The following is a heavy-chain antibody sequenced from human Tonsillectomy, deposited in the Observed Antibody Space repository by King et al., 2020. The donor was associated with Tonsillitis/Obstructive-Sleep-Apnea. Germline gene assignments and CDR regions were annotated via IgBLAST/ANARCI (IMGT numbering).Heavy chain of an antibody. J-gene: IGHJ4*02. V-gene: IGHV3-11*06. Sequence: VQLVESGGGLVKAGGSLRLSCAASGFTFSDYYMSWIRQAPGKGLEWVSYISSSSSYTNHADSVKGRFTISRDNSKNTLYLRMNSLRAEDTAVYYCARAFDPDTSGALSAFDYWGQGTLVSVSS. CDR3: ARAFDPDTSGALSAFDY. CDR2: ISSSSSYT. D-gene: IGHD6-19*01. CDR1: GFTFSDYY.